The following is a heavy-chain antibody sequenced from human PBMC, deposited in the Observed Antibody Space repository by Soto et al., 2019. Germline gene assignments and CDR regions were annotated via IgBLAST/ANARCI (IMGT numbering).Heavy chain of an antibody. J-gene: IGHJ4*02. Sequence: QLQLQESGSGLVKPSQTLSLTCAVSGGSISSGGYSWSWIRQPPGKGLEWIGYIYHSGSTYYNPSLKSRVTMSVDRSKNQFSLKLSSVTTADTAVYCCAAGGGLPRYYWGQGALVTVSS. CDR1: GGSISSGGYS. CDR3: AAGGGLPRYY. D-gene: IGHD5-12*01. V-gene: IGHV4-30-2*01. CDR2: IYHSGST.